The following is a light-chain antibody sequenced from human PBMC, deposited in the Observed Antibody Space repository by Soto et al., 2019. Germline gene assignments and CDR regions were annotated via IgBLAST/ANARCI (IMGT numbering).Light chain of an antibody. Sequence: QSALTQPASVSGSPGQSITISCTGTSSDVGGYNYVSWYQQHSGKVPKLMIYDVSDRPSGVSNRFSGSKSGNTASLTISGLQAEGEADYYCSSYTSSSTWVFGGGTKLTVL. CDR2: DVS. J-gene: IGLJ3*02. V-gene: IGLV2-14*01. CDR1: SSDVGGYNY. CDR3: SSYTSSSTWV.